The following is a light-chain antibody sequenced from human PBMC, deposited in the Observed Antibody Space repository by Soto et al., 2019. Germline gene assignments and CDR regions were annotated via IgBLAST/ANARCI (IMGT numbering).Light chain of an antibody. Sequence: DIQMTQPPSSLSASVGDRLTITCRASQVITNDLGWYQQKPGKAPKRLIYAASTLQSGVPSRFSGSGSGTEFTLTISSLQPEDVATYYCLQLNTYPWTFGQGTKVEIK. CDR1: QVITND. CDR2: AAS. V-gene: IGKV1-17*01. J-gene: IGKJ1*01. CDR3: LQLNTYPWT.